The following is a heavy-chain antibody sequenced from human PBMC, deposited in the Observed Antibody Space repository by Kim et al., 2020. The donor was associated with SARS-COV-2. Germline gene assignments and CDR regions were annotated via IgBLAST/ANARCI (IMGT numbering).Heavy chain of an antibody. Sequence: GGSLRLSCAASGITFSSYAMSWVRQAPGKGLEWVSGTSGSGGSTYYADSVKGRFTISRDNSKNTLYLQMNSLRAEDTAVYYCGKGQGVRSVYYGMDVWGQGTTVTVSS. CDR3: GKGQGVRSVYYGMDV. CDR1: GITFSSYA. CDR2: TSGSGGST. J-gene: IGHJ6*02. D-gene: IGHD3-3*01. V-gene: IGHV3-23*01.